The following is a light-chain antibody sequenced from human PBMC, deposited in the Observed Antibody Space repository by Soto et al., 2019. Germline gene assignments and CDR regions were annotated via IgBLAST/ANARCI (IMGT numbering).Light chain of an antibody. CDR3: QQRSNWPST. V-gene: IGKV3-11*01. J-gene: IGKJ4*01. Sequence: EIVLTQSPAILSLSPGERATVSCRASQSVSSYLAWSQQKRGQAPRLLIYDASNRATGIPARFSGSGSGTDLTLTISSLEPEDFAVYYGQQRSNWPSTFGGGTKVEIK. CDR2: DAS. CDR1: QSVSSY.